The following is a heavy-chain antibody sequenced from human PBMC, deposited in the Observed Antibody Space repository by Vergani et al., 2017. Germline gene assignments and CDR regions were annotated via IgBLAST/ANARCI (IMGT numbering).Heavy chain of an antibody. Sequence: QLHLQESGPGLVKPSETLSLTCTVSGGSITSSSYYWGWIRQPPGKGLEWISSFSHSGDTYFNPSLKGRVSISMDTSKNYFFLTLSSVTAADTAMYYCARRSSSYYFDIWGQGVLITVSS. CDR3: ARRSSSYYFDI. CDR2: FSHSGDT. D-gene: IGHD3-22*01. V-gene: IGHV4-39*02. J-gene: IGHJ5*02. CDR1: GGSITSSSYY.